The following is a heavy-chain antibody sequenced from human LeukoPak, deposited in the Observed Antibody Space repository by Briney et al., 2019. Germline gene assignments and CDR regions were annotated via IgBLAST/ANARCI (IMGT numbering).Heavy chain of an antibody. CDR3: ARDLGFDIYYGSGSYPSWFGP. CDR2: INPNSGGT. J-gene: IGHJ5*02. D-gene: IGHD3-10*01. Sequence: GASVKVSCKASGYTFIGYYMHWVRQAPGQGLEWMGRINPNSGGTNYAQKFQGRVTMTRDTSISTAYMELSRLRSDDTAVYYCARDLGFDIYYGSGSYPSWFGPWGQGTLVTVSS. V-gene: IGHV1-2*06. CDR1: GYTFIGYY.